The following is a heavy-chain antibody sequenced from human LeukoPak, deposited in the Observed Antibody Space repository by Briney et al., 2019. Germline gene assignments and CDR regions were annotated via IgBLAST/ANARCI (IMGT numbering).Heavy chain of an antibody. CDR2: ISGSGGST. V-gene: IGHV3-23*01. CDR1: GFTFSNYA. Sequence: GGSLRLSCAASGFTFSNYAMRWVRQAPGKGLEWVSAISGSGGSTYYADSVKGRFTISRDNSKNTLYLQMNSLRAEDTAVYYCARGLNYPYCYYMDVWGKGTTVTVSS. CDR3: ARGLNYPYCYYMDV. J-gene: IGHJ6*03. D-gene: IGHD1-7*01.